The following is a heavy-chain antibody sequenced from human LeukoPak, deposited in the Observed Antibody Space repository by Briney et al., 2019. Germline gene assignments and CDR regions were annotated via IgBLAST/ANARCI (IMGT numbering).Heavy chain of an antibody. CDR2: IYSSGST. CDR3: AKDLGSGYYYGGNYFDY. D-gene: IGHD3-22*01. J-gene: IGHJ4*02. V-gene: IGHV4-39*07. Sequence: SETLSLTCSVSGASISSGSNYWGWIRQPPGKTLEWIGSIYSSGSTYYNPSLKSRVIIIDTPKNHFSLTLSSVTAADTAVYYCAKDLGSGYYYGGNYFDYWGQGTLVTVSS. CDR1: GASISSGSNY.